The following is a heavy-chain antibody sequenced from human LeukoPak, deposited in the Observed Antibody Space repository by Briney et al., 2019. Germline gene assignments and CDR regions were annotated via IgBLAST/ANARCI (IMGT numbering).Heavy chain of an antibody. Sequence: SETLSLTCTVSGGSISGYYWNWIRQPPGKGLEWIGYIYYSGSTSYNPSLKSRVTISVDTSKNQFSLKLSSVTAADTAVYYCARSLYYYGSDSFDIWGQGTMVIVSS. CDR1: GGSISGYY. D-gene: IGHD3-10*01. CDR2: IYYSGST. J-gene: IGHJ3*02. CDR3: ARSLYYYGSDSFDI. V-gene: IGHV4-59*01.